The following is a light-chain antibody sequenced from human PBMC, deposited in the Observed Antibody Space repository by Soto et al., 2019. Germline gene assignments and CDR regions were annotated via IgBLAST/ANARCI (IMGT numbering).Light chain of an antibody. CDR1: QSVSSN. Sequence: EIVMTQSPATLSVSPGERATLSCRASQSVSSNLAWYQQKPGQAPRLLIYGASTRATGIPARFSGSGSGTEFTLTISIMQSEDFAVYYCQQYNNWPRGTFGQGTKLEIK. V-gene: IGKV3-15*01. CDR3: QQYNNWPRGT. J-gene: IGKJ2*02. CDR2: GAS.